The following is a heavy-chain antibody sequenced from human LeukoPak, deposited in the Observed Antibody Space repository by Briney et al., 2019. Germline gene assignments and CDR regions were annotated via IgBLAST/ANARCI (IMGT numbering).Heavy chain of an antibody. Sequence: SETLSLTCTVSGDYISSSYWNWIRQPPGKGLEWIGYFYYSGSTNYNPSLKSRVTISVDTSRNQFSLKLSSVTSAHTVVYYCPRHANPYSSNWFDYWGQGTLVTVSS. D-gene: IGHD6-13*01. V-gene: IGHV4-59*08. CDR1: GDYISSSY. CDR3: PRHANPYSSNWFDY. J-gene: IGHJ4*02. CDR2: FYYSGST.